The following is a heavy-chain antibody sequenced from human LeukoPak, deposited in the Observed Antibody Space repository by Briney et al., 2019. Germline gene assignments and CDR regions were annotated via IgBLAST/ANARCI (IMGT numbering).Heavy chain of an antibody. J-gene: IGHJ5*01. V-gene: IGHV4-39*01. CDR3: TRQPKSCTPGVFVTGKACWFDS. D-gene: IGHD3-10*01. CDR1: GFTFSSYE. Sequence: LRLSCAASGFTFSSYEMNWVRQAPGKGLEWIGSIYYSGITYYNPSFKSPVTISIDTAKNQFSLKLSSVNAADTAVYYCTRQPKSCTPGVFVTGKACWFDSWGQGTLVTVSS. CDR2: IYYSGIT.